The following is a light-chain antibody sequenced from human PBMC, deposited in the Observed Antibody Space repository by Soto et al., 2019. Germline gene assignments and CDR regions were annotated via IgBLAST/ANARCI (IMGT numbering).Light chain of an antibody. CDR1: QSVNSN. CDR3: QQYYNWPRT. Sequence: EIVMTRSPVTLSVSPGERATLSCRASQSVNSNLGWYQQKPGQAPRLLIYDASTTAAGIPARFSGSGSGTEFTLTISNLQSEDFALYYCQQYYNWPRTFGQGTKVEIK. V-gene: IGKV3-15*01. J-gene: IGKJ1*01. CDR2: DAS.